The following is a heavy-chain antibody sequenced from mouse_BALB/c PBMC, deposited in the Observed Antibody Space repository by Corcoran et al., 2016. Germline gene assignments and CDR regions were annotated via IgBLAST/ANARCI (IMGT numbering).Heavy chain of an antibody. J-gene: IGHJ3*01. CDR1: GYTFSSYW. CDR3: ASSDTTARFAF. V-gene: IGHV1-9*01. CDR2: ILQGSGRT. D-gene: IGHD1-2*01. Sequence: QVQLQQSGAELMKPGASVKISCKATGYTFSSYWIEWVKQRPGHCLEWIGEILQGSGRTNYNEKFNGKYTFTADTSSTTAYMQLSSLTSEDSAVYYCASSDTTARFAFWGQGTLVTVSA.